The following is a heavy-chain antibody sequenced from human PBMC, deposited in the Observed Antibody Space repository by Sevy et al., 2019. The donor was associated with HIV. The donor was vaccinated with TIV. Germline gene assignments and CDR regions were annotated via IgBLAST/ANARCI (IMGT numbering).Heavy chain of an antibody. CDR2: LSFGCGEI. V-gene: IGHV3-23*01. CDR3: AREGCTKPHDY. D-gene: IGHD2-8*01. J-gene: IGHJ4*02. CDR1: GFTFNKYS. Sequence: GGSLRPSCAASGFTFNKYSMSWVRQPLGKGLEWVSTLSFGCGEINYADSVKGRFTISRDNSKSSVYLQMNNLRPEDTAVYYCAREGCTKPHDYWGQGTLVTVSS.